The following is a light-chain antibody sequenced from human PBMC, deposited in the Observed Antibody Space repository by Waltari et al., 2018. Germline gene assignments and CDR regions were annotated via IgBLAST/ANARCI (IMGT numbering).Light chain of an antibody. V-gene: IGKV3-20*01. CDR3: QQYGSSPS. CDR2: GAS. Sequence: EIVLTQSPGTLSLSPGERATLSCRASQSVSSSYSAWYQQKPGQAPRLLSYGASRRATGIPDRFSGSGSGTDFTLTISRLEPEDFAVYYCQQYGSSPSFGGGTKVEIK. J-gene: IGKJ4*01. CDR1: QSVSSSY.